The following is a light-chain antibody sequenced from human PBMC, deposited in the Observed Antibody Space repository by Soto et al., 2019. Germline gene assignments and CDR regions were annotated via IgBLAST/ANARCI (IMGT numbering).Light chain of an antibody. CDR3: QNYYNAPET. V-gene: IGKV1-27*01. Sequence: DIQMTQSPSSLSASVGDRVTITCRASQGISSYLAWYQQRPGKVPKVLIYAASTLHSGVQSRFSGSGSGTDFTLTISNVQPEDVATYYWQNYYNAPETFGQGTKVDI. J-gene: IGKJ1*01. CDR2: AAS. CDR1: QGISSY.